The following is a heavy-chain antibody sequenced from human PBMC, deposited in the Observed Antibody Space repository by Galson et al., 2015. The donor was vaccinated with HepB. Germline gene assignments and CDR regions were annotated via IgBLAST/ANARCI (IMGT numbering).Heavy chain of an antibody. D-gene: IGHD1-26*01. CDR2: ISAYNGNT. CDR3: ASARYSGSYPPPFYFDY. V-gene: IGHV1-18*01. CDR1: GYTFTSYG. Sequence: SVKVSCKASGYTFTSYGISWVRQAPGQGLEWMGWISAYNGNTNYAQKFQGRVTITADESTSTAYMELSSLRSEDTAVYYCASARYSGSYPPPFYFDYWGQGTLDTVSS. J-gene: IGHJ4*02.